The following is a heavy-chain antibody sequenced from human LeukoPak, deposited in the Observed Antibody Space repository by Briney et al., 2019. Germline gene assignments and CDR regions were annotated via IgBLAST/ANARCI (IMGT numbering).Heavy chain of an antibody. J-gene: IGHJ4*02. Sequence: GGSLRLSCAASGXTVSSNYMSWVRQAPGKGREWVSVIYSGGSTYYADSVKGRFTISRDNAENALYLQMNGLRAEDTAVYYCARESPDSDYVLYYFDYWGQGALVTVSS. CDR1: GXTVSSNY. CDR3: ARESPDSDYVLYYFDY. D-gene: IGHD5-12*01. V-gene: IGHV3-53*01. CDR2: IYSGGST.